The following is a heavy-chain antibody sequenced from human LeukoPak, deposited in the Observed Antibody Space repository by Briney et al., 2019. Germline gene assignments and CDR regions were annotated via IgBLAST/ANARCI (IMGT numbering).Heavy chain of an antibody. V-gene: IGHV1-46*01. CDR1: GYTFTSYY. J-gene: IGHJ4*02. CDR2: INPSGGST. Sequence: ASVKVSCKASGYTFTSYYMRWVRQAPGQGLEWMGIINPSGGSTSYAQKFQGRVTMTRDTSTSTVYMGLSSLRSEDTAVYYCARDLRGYYYGSGSYYVEYWGQGTLVTVSS. CDR3: ARDLRGYYYGSGSYYVEY. D-gene: IGHD3-10*01.